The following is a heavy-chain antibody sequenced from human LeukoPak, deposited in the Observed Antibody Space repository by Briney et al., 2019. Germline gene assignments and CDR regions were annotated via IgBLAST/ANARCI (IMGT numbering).Heavy chain of an antibody. Sequence: GASVKVSCKASGYTFTSYGISWVRQAPGQGLEWMGWISAYNGNTNYAQKLQGRVTMTTDTSTSTAYMELRSLRSDDTAVYYCARVKYCTNSVCYSHPFDYWGQGTLVTVSS. V-gene: IGHV1-18*01. D-gene: IGHD2-8*01. CDR2: ISAYNGNT. CDR1: GYTFTSYG. J-gene: IGHJ4*02. CDR3: ARVKYCTNSVCYSHPFDY.